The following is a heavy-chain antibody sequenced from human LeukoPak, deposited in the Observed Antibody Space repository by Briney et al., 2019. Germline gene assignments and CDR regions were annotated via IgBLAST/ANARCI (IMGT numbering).Heavy chain of an antibody. CDR1: GGSISGYY. J-gene: IGHJ3*02. CDR2: ISFTGNT. Sequence: SETLSLTCTVSGGSISGYYWSWIRQSPGKRLEWIAYISFTGNTNYNPSLKSRVTISLDTSKTHFSLTLSSLTAADTAVYYCAGAAAGLDAFDIWGQGTMVTVSS. D-gene: IGHD6-13*01. V-gene: IGHV4-59*08. CDR3: AGAAAGLDAFDI.